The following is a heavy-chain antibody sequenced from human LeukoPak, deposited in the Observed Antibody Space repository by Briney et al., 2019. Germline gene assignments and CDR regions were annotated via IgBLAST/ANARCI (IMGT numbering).Heavy chain of an antibody. CDR3: AKDSLGFSDFWSGYYYFDY. CDR1: GFTFSSYA. V-gene: IGHV3-23*01. D-gene: IGHD3-3*01. Sequence: PGGSLRLSCAASGFTFSSYAMSWVRQAPGKGLEWVSAISGSGGSTYYADSVKGRFTISRDNSKNTLYLQMNSLRAEDTAVYYCAKDSLGFSDFWSGYYYFDYWGQGTLVTVSS. CDR2: ISGSGGST. J-gene: IGHJ4*02.